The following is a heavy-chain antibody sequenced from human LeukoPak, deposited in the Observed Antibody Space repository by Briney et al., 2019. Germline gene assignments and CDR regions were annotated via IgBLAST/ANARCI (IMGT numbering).Heavy chain of an antibody. D-gene: IGHD6-19*01. J-gene: IGHJ3*02. CDR3: ARHHSSGWSADAFDI. CDR1: GYSFTSYW. V-gene: IGHV5-51*01. CDR2: IYPGDSDT. Sequence: GESLKISCKGSGYSFTSYWIGWVRPMPGKGLEWMGIIYPGDSDTRYSPSFQGQVTISADKSISTAYLQWSSLKASDTAMYYCARHHSSGWSADAFDIWGQGTMVTVSS.